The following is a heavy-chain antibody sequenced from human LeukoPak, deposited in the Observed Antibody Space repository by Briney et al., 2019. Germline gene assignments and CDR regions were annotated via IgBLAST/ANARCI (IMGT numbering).Heavy chain of an antibody. V-gene: IGHV3-21*01. D-gene: IGHD6-13*01. CDR3: ARDRDYIAAAGIVLDYFDY. Sequence: KPGGSLRLSCAVSGFTFNIAWMSWVRQAPGKGLEWVSSISSSSSYIYYADSVKGRFTISRDNAKNSLYLQMNSLRAEDTAVYYCARDRDYIAAAGIVLDYFDYWGQGTLVTVSS. CDR1: GFTFNIAW. CDR2: ISSSSSYI. J-gene: IGHJ4*02.